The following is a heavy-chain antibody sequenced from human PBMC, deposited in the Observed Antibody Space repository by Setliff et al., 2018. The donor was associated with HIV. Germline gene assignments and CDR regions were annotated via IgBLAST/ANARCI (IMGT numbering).Heavy chain of an antibody. CDR1: GGSISSSNW. V-gene: IGHV4-4*02. CDR3: AREAQYSSSWSGENDAFDI. CDR2: IYHSGST. J-gene: IGHJ3*02. Sequence: SETLSLTCAVSGGSISSSNWWSWVRQPPGKGLEWIGEIYHSGSTNYNPSLKSRATISVDKSKNQFSLNLRSVTAADTAVYYCAREAQYSSSWSGENDAFDIWGQGTMVTVSS. D-gene: IGHD6-13*01.